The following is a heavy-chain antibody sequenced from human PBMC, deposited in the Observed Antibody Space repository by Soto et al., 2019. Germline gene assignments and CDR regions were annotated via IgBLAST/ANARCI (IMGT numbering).Heavy chain of an antibody. V-gene: IGHV3-48*03. Sequence: SGGSLRLSCAASGFTFSSYEMNWVRQAPGKGLEWVSYISSGGTTIYYADSVKGRFTISRDNAKNSLDLQMNRLRADDTAIYYCARALDFWSGYLSDWGQGTLVTVSS. CDR1: GFTFSSYE. D-gene: IGHD3-3*01. CDR2: ISSGGTTI. J-gene: IGHJ4*02. CDR3: ARALDFWSGYLSD.